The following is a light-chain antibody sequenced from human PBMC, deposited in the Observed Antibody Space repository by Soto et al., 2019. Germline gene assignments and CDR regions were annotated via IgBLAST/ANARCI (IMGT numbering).Light chain of an antibody. J-gene: IGKJ4*01. CDR2: GAS. Sequence: EIVLTQSPGTLSLSPGESATLSCRASQSVSSGYLAWYQQKPGQAPSLLIYGASSRATGIPDRFSGSGSGTDFTLTISRLEPEDFAVYFCQQYSNNWVTFGGGTKVDIK. CDR3: QQYSNNWVT. CDR1: QSVSSGY. V-gene: IGKV3-20*01.